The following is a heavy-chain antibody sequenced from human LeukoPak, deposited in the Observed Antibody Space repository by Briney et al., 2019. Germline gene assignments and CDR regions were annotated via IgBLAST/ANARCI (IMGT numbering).Heavy chain of an antibody. J-gene: IGHJ4*02. CDR1: GGSISSSSYY. CDR3: ARLGPAMASPFDY. V-gene: IGHV4-39*01. D-gene: IGHD5-18*01. CDR2: IYYSGTT. Sequence: SETLSLTCTVSGGSISSSSYYWGWIRQPPGKGLEWIVSIYYSGTTYYNPSLKSRVTISVDTSKNQFSLKLSSVTAADTAVYSCARLGPAMASPFDYWGQGTLVTVSS.